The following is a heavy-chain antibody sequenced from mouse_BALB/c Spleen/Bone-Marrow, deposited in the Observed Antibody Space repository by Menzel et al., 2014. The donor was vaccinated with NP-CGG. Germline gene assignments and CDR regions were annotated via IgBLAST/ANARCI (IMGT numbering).Heavy chain of an antibody. D-gene: IGHD2-14*01. CDR3: ARSGKVRNAMDY. J-gene: IGHJ4*01. V-gene: IGHV1S137*01. CDR1: GYTFTDHA. CDR2: ISGYYGDA. Sequence: VQLQQSGAKLVRPGVSVKISCKGSGYTFTDHAIHWVKRSHAKSLEWIGVISGYYGDAIYNQKFKGKATMTVDKSSSTAYMELARLTSEDSAIHYCARSGKVRNAMDYWGQGTSVTVSS.